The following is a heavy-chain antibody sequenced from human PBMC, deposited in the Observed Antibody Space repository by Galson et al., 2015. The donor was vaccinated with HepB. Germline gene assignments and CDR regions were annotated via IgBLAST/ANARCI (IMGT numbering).Heavy chain of an antibody. D-gene: IGHD1/OR15-1a*01. J-gene: IGHJ3*02. CDR1: GFTFSSYA. V-gene: IGHV3-23*01. CDR3: AKDLEAEHGEDDAFDI. Sequence: SLRLSCAASGFTFSSYAMSWVRQAPGKGLEWVSAISGSGGSTCYADSVKGRFTISRDNSKNTLYLQMNSLRAEDTAVYYCAKDLEAEHGEDDAFDIWGQGTMVTVSS. CDR2: ISGSGGST.